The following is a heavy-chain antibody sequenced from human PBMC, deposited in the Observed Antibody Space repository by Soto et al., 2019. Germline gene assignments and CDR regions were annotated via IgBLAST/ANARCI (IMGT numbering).Heavy chain of an antibody. Sequence: ASVKVSCKASGYTFTTYYMHWVRQAPGQGLEWMGIINPSGGSTSYAQKFQDRVTLTRDTSTSTVYMELSSLRSEDTAVFYCARGRYDSSGYYYYYFDYWGQGTLVTSPQ. D-gene: IGHD3-22*01. J-gene: IGHJ4*02. V-gene: IGHV1-46*01. CDR1: GYTFTTYY. CDR2: INPSGGST. CDR3: ARGRYDSSGYYYYYFDY.